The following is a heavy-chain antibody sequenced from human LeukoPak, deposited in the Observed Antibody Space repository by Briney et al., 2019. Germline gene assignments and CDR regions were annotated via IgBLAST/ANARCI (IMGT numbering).Heavy chain of an antibody. D-gene: IGHD3-10*01. CDR3: ARVTVRGVIIARIHYFDY. CDR2: INPNSGGT. J-gene: IGHJ4*02. Sequence: ASVKVSCKASGYTFTGYYMHWVRQAPGQGLEWMGWINPNSGGTNYAQKFQGRVTMTRDTSISTAYMELSRLRSDDTAVYYCARVTVRGVIIARIHYFDYWGQGTLVTVSS. CDR1: GYTFTGYY. V-gene: IGHV1-2*02.